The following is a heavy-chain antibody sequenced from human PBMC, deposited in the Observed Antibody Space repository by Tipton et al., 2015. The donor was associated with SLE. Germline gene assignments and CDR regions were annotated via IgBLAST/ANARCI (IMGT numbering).Heavy chain of an antibody. CDR3: AIGDSSQEFDY. CDR2: IYYSGST. Sequence: TLSLTCAVYGGSFSGYYWSWIRQPPGKGLEWIGEIYYSGSTYYNPSLKSRVTISVDTSKNQFSMKLSSVTAADTAVYYCAIGDSSQEFDYWGQGTLVTVSS. CDR1: GGSFSGYY. J-gene: IGHJ4*02. D-gene: IGHD6-19*01. V-gene: IGHV4-34*01.